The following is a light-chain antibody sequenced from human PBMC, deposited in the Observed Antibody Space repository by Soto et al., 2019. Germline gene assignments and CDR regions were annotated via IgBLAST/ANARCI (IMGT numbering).Light chain of an antibody. Sequence: EVVLTQSPATLSLSPGERATLSCRASQCVSNHLVWYQQKPGQAPRLLIYDASKRATGTPARFSGSGSGTDFTLTIISLEPEDFAVYYCQHRAYWPITFGGGTKVEIK. CDR2: DAS. V-gene: IGKV3-11*01. J-gene: IGKJ4*01. CDR3: QHRAYWPIT. CDR1: QCVSNH.